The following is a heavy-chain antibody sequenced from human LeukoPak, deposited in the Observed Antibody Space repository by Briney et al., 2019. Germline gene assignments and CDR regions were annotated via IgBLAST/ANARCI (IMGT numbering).Heavy chain of an antibody. CDR3: ASSTGGTFDY. Sequence: PSETLSLTCTVPGGSISSGSYYWSWIRQPAGKGLEWIGRIYTSGSTNYNPSLKSRVTISVDTSKNQFSLKLSSVTAADTAVYYCASSTGGTFDYWGQGTLVTVSS. V-gene: IGHV4-61*02. CDR1: GGSISSGSYY. J-gene: IGHJ4*02. D-gene: IGHD1-14*01. CDR2: IYTSGST.